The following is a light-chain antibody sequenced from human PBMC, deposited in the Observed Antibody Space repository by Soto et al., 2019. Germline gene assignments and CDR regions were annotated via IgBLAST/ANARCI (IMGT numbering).Light chain of an antibody. V-gene: IGKV3-11*01. J-gene: IGKJ5*01. CDR2: DAS. CDR1: QSVGSY. Sequence: EIVLTQSPGTLSLSPGERAALSCRASQSVGSYLAWYQQKPGQSPRLLIYDASTRATGVPARFSGSGSGTDFTLTISSLEPENFAVYYCQQRNNWFTFGQGTRLEI. CDR3: QQRNNWFT.